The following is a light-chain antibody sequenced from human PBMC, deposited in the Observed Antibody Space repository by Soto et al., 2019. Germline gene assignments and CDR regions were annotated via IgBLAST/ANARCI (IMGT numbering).Light chain of an antibody. V-gene: IGLV2-23*01. Sequence: QSALTQPASVSGSPGQSITISCTGTSSDVGSHNLVSWYQQHPGEAPQLIISEGSKWPSGVSNRFSGSKSGNTASLTISGLQADDEADCYGCSYAGSSVVFGGGTKLTVL. CDR2: EGS. J-gene: IGLJ2*01. CDR3: CSYAGSSVV. CDR1: SSDVGSHNL.